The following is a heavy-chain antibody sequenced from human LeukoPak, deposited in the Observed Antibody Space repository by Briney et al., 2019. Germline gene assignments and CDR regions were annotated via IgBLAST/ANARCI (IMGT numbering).Heavy chain of an antibody. V-gene: IGHV4-59*01. Sequence: PSETLSPTCTVSGGSISSYYWSWIRQPPGKGLEWIGYIYYSGSTNYNPSLKSRVTISVDTSKNQFSLKLSSVTAADTAVYYCARVSRDGYDLDYWGQGTLVTVSS. J-gene: IGHJ4*02. D-gene: IGHD5-24*01. CDR2: IYYSGST. CDR1: GGSISSYY. CDR3: ARVSRDGYDLDY.